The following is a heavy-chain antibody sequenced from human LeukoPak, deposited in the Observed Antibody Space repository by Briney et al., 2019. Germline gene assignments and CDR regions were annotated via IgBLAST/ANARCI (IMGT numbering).Heavy chain of an antibody. Sequence: GGSLRLSCAASGFTFRRSNIEWVRQAPGKGLEWVSSFNTSHASTHYVDSMKGRFTISRDNAKNTLYLQMNSLRDEDTAVYYCARESGYHGSGFDPWGQGTLVTVSS. CDR3: ARESGYHGSGFDP. J-gene: IGHJ5*02. D-gene: IGHD3-10*01. CDR2: FNTSHAST. V-gene: IGHV3-21*01. CDR1: GFTFRRSN.